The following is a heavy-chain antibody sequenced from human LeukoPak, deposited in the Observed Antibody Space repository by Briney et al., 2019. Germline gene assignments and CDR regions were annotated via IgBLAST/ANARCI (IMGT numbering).Heavy chain of an antibody. V-gene: IGHV4-34*01. CDR1: VGFFSGYY. CDR2: IYHSGST. D-gene: IGHD3-22*01. Sequence: SETLSLTCAVYVGFFSGYYWSWLRQPPGKGLEWVGEIYHSGSTNYNPSLKSRVTISVDTSKNQFSVKLSSLTAADTAVDDCAIRQQEKAVYNSSGYYIVGAFDIWGQGTMVTVSS. J-gene: IGHJ3*02. CDR3: AIRQQEKAVYNSSGYYIVGAFDI.